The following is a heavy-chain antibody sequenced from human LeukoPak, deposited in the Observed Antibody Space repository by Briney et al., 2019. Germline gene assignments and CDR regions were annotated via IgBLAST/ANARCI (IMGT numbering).Heavy chain of an antibody. CDR1: GFTFSSYA. CDR2: ISSNGGST. J-gene: IGHJ4*02. D-gene: IGHD5-18*01. CDR3: VKDSAMAFDY. Sequence: GGSLRLSCAASGFTFSSYAMSWVRQAPGKGLEYVSAISSNGGSTYYADSVKGRFTISRDNSKNTLYLQMSSLRAEDTAVYYCVKDSAMAFDYWGQGTLVTVSS. V-gene: IGHV3-64D*09.